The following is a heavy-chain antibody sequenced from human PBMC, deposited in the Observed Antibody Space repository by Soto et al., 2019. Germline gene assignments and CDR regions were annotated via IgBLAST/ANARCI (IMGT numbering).Heavy chain of an antibody. CDR3: ARDLIAAAARPYNWFDP. J-gene: IGHJ5*02. CDR1: GDSVSSNSAA. V-gene: IGHV6-1*01. CDR2: TYYRSKWYN. D-gene: IGHD6-13*01. Sequence: SQTLSLTCVISGDSVSSNSAAWNRIRQSPSRGLEWLGRTYYRSKWYNDYAVSVKSRITINPDTSKNQFSLQLNSVTPEDTAVYYCARDLIAAAARPYNWFDPWGQGTLVTVSS.